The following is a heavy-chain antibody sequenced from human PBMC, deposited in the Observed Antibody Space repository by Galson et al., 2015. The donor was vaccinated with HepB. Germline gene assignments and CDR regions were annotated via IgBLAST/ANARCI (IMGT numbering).Heavy chain of an antibody. CDR2: CNGDGSST. CDR1: GFTLKTYW. D-gene: IGHD1-26*01. J-gene: IGHJ4*02. V-gene: IGHV3-74*01. Sequence: SLRLSCAASGFTLKTYWMHWVRQAPGKGLVWVSRCNGDGSSTNYADSVRGRFTISRDNVRNTMFLQMNSLRAEDMGVYYCVRDSGTYPGYYDFWGQGILVTVSS. CDR3: VRDSGTYPGYYDF.